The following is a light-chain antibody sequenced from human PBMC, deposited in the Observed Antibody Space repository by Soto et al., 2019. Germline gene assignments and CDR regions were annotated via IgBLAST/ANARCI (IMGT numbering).Light chain of an antibody. J-gene: IGKJ2*01. Sequence: DIQMTQAPSSLSASVGDRVTITCRASQDIDSYSNWYQQKPVKAPNLLIYGASSLHRGGPSRFSGSGSGTDFTLTISSRQPDDFATTYCQQSYSYPPYTFGQGTKLDI. CDR2: GAS. CDR3: QQSYSYPPYT. CDR1: QDIDSY. V-gene: IGKV1-39*01.